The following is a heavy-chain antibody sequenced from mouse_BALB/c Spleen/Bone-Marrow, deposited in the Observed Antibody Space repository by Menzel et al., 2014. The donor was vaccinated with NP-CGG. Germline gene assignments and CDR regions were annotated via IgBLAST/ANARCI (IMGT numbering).Heavy chain of an antibody. V-gene: IGHV2-9*02. CDR2: IWAGGST. CDR1: GFSLTSYG. J-gene: IGHJ4*01. Sequence: QVQLQQSGPGLVAPSQSLSITCTVSGFSLTSYGVHWVRQSPGKGLEWLGVIWAGGSTNYNSALMSRLSISKDNSKSQFFLKMNGLRTDDAAMYYCASDRSYYGMDYWGQGTSVTVSS. CDR3: ASDRSYYGMDY.